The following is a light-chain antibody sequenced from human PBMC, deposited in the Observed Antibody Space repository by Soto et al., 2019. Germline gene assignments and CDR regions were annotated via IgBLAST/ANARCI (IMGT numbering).Light chain of an antibody. CDR1: QSVSSN. Sequence: IVLTQSPATMSLYPGERATLSCRASQSVSSNLAWYQQKPGQAPRLLSYGASTRATGIPARFSGSGSGTEFTLTISSLQSEDFAVYYCQQYNNWPPWTFGQGTKVDIK. CDR3: QQYNNWPPWT. CDR2: GAS. V-gene: IGKV3-15*01. J-gene: IGKJ1*01.